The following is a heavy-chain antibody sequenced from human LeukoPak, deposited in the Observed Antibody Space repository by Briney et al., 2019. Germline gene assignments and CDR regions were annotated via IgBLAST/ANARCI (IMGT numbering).Heavy chain of an antibody. Sequence: PGGSLRLSCAASGFSISNDWMSWVRQAPGKGLEWVARVKSRSAGETTDYAAPVKGRFTISRDDSKNTLYLQMNSLKTEDTAVYYCTLIQGWGSGSYYRDFWGQETLVTVSS. CDR1: GFSISNDW. CDR2: VKSRSAGETT. J-gene: IGHJ4*02. V-gene: IGHV3-15*01. D-gene: IGHD3-10*01. CDR3: TLIQGWGSGSYYRDF.